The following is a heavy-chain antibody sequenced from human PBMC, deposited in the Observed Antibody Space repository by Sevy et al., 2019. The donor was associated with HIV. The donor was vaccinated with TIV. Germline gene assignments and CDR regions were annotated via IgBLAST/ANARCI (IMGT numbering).Heavy chain of an antibody. D-gene: IGHD4-17*01. Sequence: GGSLRLSCAASGFSFRSYWMTWVRQAPGKGLEWVASIYQDGSEKYYMDSVKGRFTVSRDNAKNSLFLQMNSLRVEDMGVYYCAIEGSYGDYMLSYYYGMDVWGQGTTVTVSS. CDR3: AIEGSYGDYMLSYYYGMDV. V-gene: IGHV3-7*01. CDR2: IYQDGSEK. CDR1: GFSFRSYW. J-gene: IGHJ6*02.